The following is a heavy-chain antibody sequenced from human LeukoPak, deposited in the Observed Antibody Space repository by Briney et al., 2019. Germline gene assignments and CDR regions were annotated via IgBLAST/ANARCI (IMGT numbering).Heavy chain of an antibody. D-gene: IGHD2-2*01. J-gene: IGHJ6*03. CDR2: IYTSGST. V-gene: IGHV4-4*07. CDR1: GGSISSYY. CDR3: ARDQASVPVGDYYYYYMDV. Sequence: SETLSLTCTVSGGSISSYYWSWIRQPAGKGLEWIGRIYTSGSTNYNPSLKSRVTMSVDTSKNQFSLKLSSVTAADTAVYYCARDQASVPVGDYYYYYMDVWGKGTTVTVSS.